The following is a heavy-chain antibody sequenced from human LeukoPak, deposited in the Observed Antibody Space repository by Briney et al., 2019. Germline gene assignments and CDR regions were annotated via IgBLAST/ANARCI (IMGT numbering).Heavy chain of an antibody. CDR1: GFTFSSYS. J-gene: IGHJ4*02. Sequence: GGSLRLSCAASGFTFSSYSMNWVRQAPGKGLQWVSYISDSGAAMYYADSVKGRFTISRDNAKNSLYPQMNSLRDGDTAVYYCARDSTNSFDYWGQGALVTVSS. CDR2: ISDSGAAM. V-gene: IGHV3-48*02. CDR3: ARDSTNSFDY.